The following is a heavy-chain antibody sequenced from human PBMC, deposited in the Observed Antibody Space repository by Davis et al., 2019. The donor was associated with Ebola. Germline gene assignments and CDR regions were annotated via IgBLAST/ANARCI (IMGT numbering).Heavy chain of an antibody. CDR1: GFTFDQFA. CDR2: IYYSGST. D-gene: IGHD2-8*01. J-gene: IGHJ4*02. Sequence: MPGGSLRLSCAASGFTFDQFAMHWVRQPPGKGLEWIGYIYYSGSTNYNPSLKSRVAISVDTRNHFSMKLTSVTAADTAVYHCARVRANGIVDSWGQGTLVTVSS. CDR3: ARVRANGIVDS. V-gene: IGHV4-59*08.